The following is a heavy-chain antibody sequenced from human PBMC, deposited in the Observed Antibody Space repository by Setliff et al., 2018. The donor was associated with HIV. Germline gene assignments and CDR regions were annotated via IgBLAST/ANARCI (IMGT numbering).Heavy chain of an antibody. CDR1: GFTLDDYA. CDR2: ISWNSGSI. Sequence: GGSLRLSCAASGFTLDDYAMHWVRQAPGKGLEWVSGISWNSGSIGYADSVKGRFTISRDNAKNSLYLQMNSLRAEDTALYYCAKDSRGGFYYLDYWGQGTLVTVSS. V-gene: IGHV3-9*01. D-gene: IGHD3-16*01. CDR3: AKDSRGGFYYLDY. J-gene: IGHJ4*02.